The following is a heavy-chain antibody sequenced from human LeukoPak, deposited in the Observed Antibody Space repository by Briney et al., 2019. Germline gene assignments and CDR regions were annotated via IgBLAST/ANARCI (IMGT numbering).Heavy chain of an antibody. CDR1: GFTFSSYA. Sequence: GGSLRLSCAASGFTFSSYAMSWVRQAPGKGLEWVSAITGSGGSTYYADSVKGRFTISRDNSKNTLYLQMNSLRAEDTAVYYCAKSGDYDYYYYYMDVWGKGTTVTISS. J-gene: IGHJ6*03. CDR3: AKSGDYDYYYYYMDV. V-gene: IGHV3-23*01. D-gene: IGHD4-17*01. CDR2: ITGSGGST.